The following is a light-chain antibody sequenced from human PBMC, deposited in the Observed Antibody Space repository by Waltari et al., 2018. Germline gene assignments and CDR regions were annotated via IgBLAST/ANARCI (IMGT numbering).Light chain of an antibody. CDR3: SSYTSVNTVV. CDR2: DVG. V-gene: IGLV2-14*03. J-gene: IGLJ2*01. Sequence: QSALTQPASVSGSPGQSITISCTGSSSDVGAYHYVSWYQHHPGKAPQLIISDVGDRPSGVSDRFSGSKSGNTASLSISGLRADDEANYYCSSYTSVNTVVFGGGTKVTVL. CDR1: SSDVGAYHY.